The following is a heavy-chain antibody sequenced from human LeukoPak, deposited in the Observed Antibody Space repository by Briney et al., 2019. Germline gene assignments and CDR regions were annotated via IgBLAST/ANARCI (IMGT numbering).Heavy chain of an antibody. CDR3: AREGYYGPGSYYPNWFDP. D-gene: IGHD3-10*01. Sequence: SETLSLTCAVYGGSFSGYYWSWIRQPPGKGLEWIGSIYHSGSTYYNPSLKSRVTISVDTSKNQFSLKLSSVTAADTAVYYCAREGYYGPGSYYPNWFDPWGQGTLVTVSS. CDR1: GGSFSGYY. CDR2: IYHSGST. J-gene: IGHJ5*02. V-gene: IGHV4-34*01.